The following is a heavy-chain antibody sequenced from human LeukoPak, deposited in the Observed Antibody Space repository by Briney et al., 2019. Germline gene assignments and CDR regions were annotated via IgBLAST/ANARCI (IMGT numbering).Heavy chain of an antibody. D-gene: IGHD6-13*01. CDR1: GFSFKDYY. Sequence: GGSLRLSCAASGFSFKDYYYSWIRQAPGKGLEWVSFINVNGGAMYYADFVKGRFTISRENAQDSVYLEMNSLRDEDTAVYYCARGPRILAAGSYFFDYWGQGSLVTVSS. V-gene: IGHV3-11*01. CDR3: ARGPRILAAGSYFFDY. CDR2: INVNGGAM. J-gene: IGHJ4*02.